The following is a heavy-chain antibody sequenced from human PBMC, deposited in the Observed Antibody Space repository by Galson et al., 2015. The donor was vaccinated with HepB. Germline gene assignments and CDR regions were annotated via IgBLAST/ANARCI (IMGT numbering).Heavy chain of an antibody. Sequence: PALVKPTQTLTLTCTVSGFSLSDATMGVSWIRQPPGKALEWLAHLFSNDDNSYSRSLKTRLTISKDTSKSQVVLTMTNMDPVDSGTYYCARTRDYDGHSHGSDYWGQGTLVTVSS. CDR1: GFSLSDATMG. CDR2: LFSNDDN. V-gene: IGHV2-26*01. CDR3: ARTRDYDGHSHGSDY. J-gene: IGHJ4*02. D-gene: IGHD4-23*01.